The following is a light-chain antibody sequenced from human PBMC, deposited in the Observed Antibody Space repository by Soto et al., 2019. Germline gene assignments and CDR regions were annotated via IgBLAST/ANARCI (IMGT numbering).Light chain of an antibody. J-gene: IGKJ1*01. Sequence: DIPMTQSPSTLSASVGDRVTITCRASQSISSWLAWYQQKPGKAPNLLIYDGSTLRSGVPLRFSGSGSGTEFTLTISGLQPDDFATYYCQQYNSYRTFGQGTKVEIK. CDR2: DGS. CDR1: QSISSW. CDR3: QQYNSYRT. V-gene: IGKV1-5*01.